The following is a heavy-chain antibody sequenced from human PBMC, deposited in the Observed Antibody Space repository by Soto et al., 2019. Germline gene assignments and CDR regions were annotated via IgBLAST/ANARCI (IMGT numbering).Heavy chain of an antibody. Sequence: EVQLLESGGGLVQPGGSLRLSCAASGFTFSSYAMSWVRQSPGKGLEWVSASSGSGGSTYYADSVKGRFTISRDNSKNTLYLQMNSLRAEDTAVYYCEVGATNAFDYWGQGTLVTVSS. CDR2: SSGSGGST. CDR1: GFTFSSYA. V-gene: IGHV3-23*01. D-gene: IGHD1-26*01. J-gene: IGHJ4*02. CDR3: EVGATNAFDY.